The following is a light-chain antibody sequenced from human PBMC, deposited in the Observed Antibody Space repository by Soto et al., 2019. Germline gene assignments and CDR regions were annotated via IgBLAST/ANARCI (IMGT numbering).Light chain of an antibody. V-gene: IGKV3-11*01. CDR2: DAS. CDR1: QSVSHY. Sequence: EIVLTQSPATLSLSPGERATLSCRASQSVSHYLAWYQQKPGQAPRLLIYDASNRATGIPARFSGSGSGTDFTLTISSLEPEDFAVYYCQQYASSPLLTFGGGTKVEIK. CDR3: QQYASSPLLT. J-gene: IGKJ4*01.